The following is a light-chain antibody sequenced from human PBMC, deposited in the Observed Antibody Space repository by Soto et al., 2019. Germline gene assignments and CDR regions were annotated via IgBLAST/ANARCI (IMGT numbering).Light chain of an antibody. CDR3: QKYNRAPWT. Sequence: DIQMTQSPSSLSASVEDRVIITCRASQSISNHLNWYQQKPGKAPKLLIFAASSLQSGVPSRFSGSRSGPDFTLTISSLQPEDFATYYCQKYNRAPWTFGQGTKVDIK. V-gene: IGKV1-39*01. J-gene: IGKJ1*01. CDR1: QSISNH. CDR2: AAS.